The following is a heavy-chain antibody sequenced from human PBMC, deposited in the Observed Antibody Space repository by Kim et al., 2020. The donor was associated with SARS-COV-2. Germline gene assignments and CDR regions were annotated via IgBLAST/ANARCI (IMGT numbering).Heavy chain of an antibody. CDR3: ASSRYGSGSWHDY. D-gene: IGHD3-10*01. J-gene: IGHJ4*02. V-gene: IGHV1-46*01. Sequence: YAQKFQGRVTMTRDTSTSTVYMELSSLRSEDTAVYYCASSRYGSGSWHDYWGQGTLVTVSS.